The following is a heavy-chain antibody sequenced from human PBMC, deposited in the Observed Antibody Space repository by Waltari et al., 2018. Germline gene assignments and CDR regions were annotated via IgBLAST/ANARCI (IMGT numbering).Heavy chain of an antibody. Sequence: EVQLVESGGGLVQPGGSLRLSCAASGFTFSTSWISWVRQAPGKGLEWVAIIKEDGSEKYYVDSVKGRFTISRDNAKNSLFLQMNSLTAADTAVYYCATTAAVTFHYWGQGTLVTVSP. D-gene: IGHD6-13*01. V-gene: IGHV3-7*01. CDR2: IKEDGSEK. CDR3: ATTAAVTFHY. J-gene: IGHJ4*02. CDR1: GFTFSTSW.